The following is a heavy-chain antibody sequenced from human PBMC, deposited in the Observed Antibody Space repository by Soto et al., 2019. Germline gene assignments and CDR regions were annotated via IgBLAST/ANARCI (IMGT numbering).Heavy chain of an antibody. CDR1: GGTFSSYT. Sequence: QVQLVQSGAEVKKPGSSVKVSCKASGGTFSSYTISWVRQAPGQGLEWMGRIIPILGIANYAQKFQGRVTITADKSTSTAYMERSSLRSEDTAVYYCARDRGIAAAGNFDYWGQGTLVTVSS. D-gene: IGHD6-13*01. J-gene: IGHJ4*02. CDR3: ARDRGIAAAGNFDY. CDR2: IIPILGIA. V-gene: IGHV1-69*08.